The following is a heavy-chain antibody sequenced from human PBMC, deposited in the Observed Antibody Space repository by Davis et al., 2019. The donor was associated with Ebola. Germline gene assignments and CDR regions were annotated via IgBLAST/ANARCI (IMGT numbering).Heavy chain of an antibody. CDR3: ATDGFLEWLVPEDYYYYMDV. J-gene: IGHJ6*03. V-gene: IGHV3-48*02. Sequence: GGSLRLSCEASGIAFSDYGMNWVRQAPGKGLEWVSYISSSRSTIHYADPVKGRFTISRDNAKNSLYLQMNSLRDEDTAVYYCATDGFLEWLVPEDYYYYMDVWGKGTTVTVSS. CDR1: GIAFSDYG. CDR2: ISSSRSTI. D-gene: IGHD3-3*01.